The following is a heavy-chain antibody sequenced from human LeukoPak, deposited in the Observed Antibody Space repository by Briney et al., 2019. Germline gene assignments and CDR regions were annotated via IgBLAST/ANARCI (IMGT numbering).Heavy chain of an antibody. CDR2: INPNSGGT. Sequence: ASVKVSCKASGYTFTGCYMHWVRQAPGQGLEWMGWINPNSGGTNYAQKFQGRVTMTRDTSISTAYMELSRLRSDDTAVYYCARGGSYYYDSSGYDWFDPWGQGTLVTVSS. CDR3: ARGGSYYYDSSGYDWFDP. V-gene: IGHV1-2*02. J-gene: IGHJ5*02. D-gene: IGHD3-22*01. CDR1: GYTFTGCY.